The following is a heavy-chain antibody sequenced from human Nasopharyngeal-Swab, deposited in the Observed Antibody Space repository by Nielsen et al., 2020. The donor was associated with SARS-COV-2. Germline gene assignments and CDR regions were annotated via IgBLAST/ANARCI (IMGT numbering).Heavy chain of an antibody. CDR3: ARHTTTIFGVVIIPGFDY. CDR2: IYYSGST. V-gene: IGHV4-39*01. D-gene: IGHD3-3*01. Sequence: RQAPGKGLEWIGSIYYSGSTYYNPSLKSRVTISVDTSKNQFPLKLSSVTAADTAVYYCARHTTTIFGVVIIPGFDYWDQGTLVTVSS. J-gene: IGHJ4*02.